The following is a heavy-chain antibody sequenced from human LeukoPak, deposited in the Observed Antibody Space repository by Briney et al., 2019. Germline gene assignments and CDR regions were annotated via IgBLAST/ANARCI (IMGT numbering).Heavy chain of an antibody. Sequence: PSETLSLTCTVSGGSISSGDYYWSWIRQPPGKGLEWIGYIYYSGSTYYNPSLKSRVTISVDTSKNQFSLKLSSVTAADTAVYYCARDKGCSSTSCPTGFYGMDVWGQGTTVTVSS. D-gene: IGHD2-2*01. V-gene: IGHV4-30-4*01. CDR1: GGSISSGDYY. CDR2: IYYSGST. CDR3: ARDKGCSSTSCPTGFYGMDV. J-gene: IGHJ6*02.